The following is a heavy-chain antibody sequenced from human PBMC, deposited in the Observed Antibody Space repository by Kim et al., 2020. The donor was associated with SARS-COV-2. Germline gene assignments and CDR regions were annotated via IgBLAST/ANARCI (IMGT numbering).Heavy chain of an antibody. V-gene: IGHV3-33*06. Sequence: GGSLRLSCAASGFTFSSYAMHWVRQAPGKGLEWVAVIWYDGSNKYYADSVKGRFTISRDNSKNTLYLQMNSLRAEDTAVYYCAKAFVTMIVVSPDFDIWGQGTMVTVSS. CDR3: AKAFVTMIVVSPDFDI. J-gene: IGHJ3*02. CDR1: GFTFSSYA. D-gene: IGHD3-22*01. CDR2: IWYDGSNK.